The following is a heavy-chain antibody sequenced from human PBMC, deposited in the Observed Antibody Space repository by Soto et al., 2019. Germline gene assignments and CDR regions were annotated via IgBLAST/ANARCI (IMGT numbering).Heavy chain of an antibody. CDR1: GGSVTSGRFY. D-gene: IGHD6-19*01. CDR3: ARSGASSGWL. V-gene: IGHV4-61*01. CDR2: IYYTGRT. Sequence: SETLSLTCTVSGGSVTSGRFYWSWSRQPPGKGLEWIGYIYYTGRTSYTSSLKSRVTISFDTPENQFSLKLSSVTAADTAKYYCARSGASSGWLGGQGTQVTVSS. J-gene: IGHJ4*02.